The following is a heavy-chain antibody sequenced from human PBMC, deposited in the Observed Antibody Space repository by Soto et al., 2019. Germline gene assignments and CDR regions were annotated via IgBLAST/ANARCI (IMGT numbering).Heavy chain of an antibody. D-gene: IGHD6-19*01. CDR3: ARMYSSGSGWFHP. Sequence: SETLSLTCTVSGGSISSGGYYWGWIRHLPGKGLEWIGCIYPSGGTHYSPSLRSRVSISGDTSSNQFSMSLTSVTAADTARYYCARMYSSGSGWFHPWGQGTLVTVSS. CDR1: GGSISSGGYY. V-gene: IGHV4-31*03. CDR2: IYPSGGT. J-gene: IGHJ5*02.